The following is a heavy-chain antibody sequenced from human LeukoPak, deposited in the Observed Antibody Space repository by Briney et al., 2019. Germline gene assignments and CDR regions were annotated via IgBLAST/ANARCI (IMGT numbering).Heavy chain of an antibody. CDR1: GFTFGDNA. CDR2: IRSKTYGETT. Sequence: GGSLRLSCTASGFTFGDNAMTWVRQAPGRGLEWVGFIRSKTYGETTEYAASVKGRFTIPRDDSKSIAYPQMNSLKSEDTAVYYCTRGIAKTGMNCWGQGTLVTVSA. CDR3: TRGIAKTGMNC. V-gene: IGHV3-49*04. D-gene: IGHD6-19*01. J-gene: IGHJ4*02.